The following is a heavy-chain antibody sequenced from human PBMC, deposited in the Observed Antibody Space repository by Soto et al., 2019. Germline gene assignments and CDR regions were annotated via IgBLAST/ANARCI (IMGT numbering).Heavy chain of an antibody. D-gene: IGHD6-13*01. CDR1: GFTFSSYW. V-gene: IGHV3-7*01. Sequence: EVQLVESGGGLVQPGGSLRLSCAASGFTFSSYWMSWVRQAPVKGLEWVGNIKQDGSEKNYVDFMEGRFTISRDKAENSLYLQMKSLRAEDTAVYYCARIASAGRGWDVWGQGTTVVVSS. J-gene: IGHJ6*02. CDR3: ARIASAGRGWDV. CDR2: IKQDGSEK.